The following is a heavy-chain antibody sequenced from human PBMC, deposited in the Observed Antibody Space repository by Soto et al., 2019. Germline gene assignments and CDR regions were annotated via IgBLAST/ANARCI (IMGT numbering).Heavy chain of an antibody. CDR3: AYSSTPFDY. V-gene: IGHV3-23*01. D-gene: IGHD6-13*01. CDR1: GFTFSSYA. J-gene: IGHJ4*02. Sequence: EVQLLESRGGLVQPGGSLRLSCEASGFTFSSYAMSWVRQAPGKGLEWVSAFSGSGGSTYYADSVKGRFTISRDNSKNKLYLQMNSLRAEDTAVYYCAYSSTPFDYWGQGTLVTVSS. CDR2: FSGSGGST.